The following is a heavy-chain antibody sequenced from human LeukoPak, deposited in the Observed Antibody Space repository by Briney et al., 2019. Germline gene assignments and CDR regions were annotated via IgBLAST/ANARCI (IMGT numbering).Heavy chain of an antibody. CDR1: GFTFRDHY. CDR2: TRNKANSYTT. CDR3: ARGSSWYRFDY. Sequence: GGSLRLSCAASGFTFRDHYMDWVRQAPGKGLEWVGRTRNKANSYTTEYAASVKGRFTISRDDSKNSLYLQMNSLKPEDTAVYYCARGSSWYRFDYWGQGTLVTVSS. J-gene: IGHJ4*02. D-gene: IGHD6-13*01. V-gene: IGHV3-72*01.